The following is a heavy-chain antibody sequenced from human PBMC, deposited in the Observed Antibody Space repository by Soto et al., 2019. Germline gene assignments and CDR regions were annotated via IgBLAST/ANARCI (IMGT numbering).Heavy chain of an antibody. CDR2: IYYSGST. CDR1: GGSISSGGYY. V-gene: IGHV4-31*03. D-gene: IGHD5-18*01. CDR3: ARVPRGRGYSYGQFDY. J-gene: IGHJ4*02. Sequence: SETLSLTCTVSGGSISSGGYYWSWIRQHPGKGLEWIGYIYYSGSTYYNPSLKSRVTTSVDTSKNQFSLKLSSVTAADTAVYYCARVPRGRGYSYGQFDYWGQGTLVTVSS.